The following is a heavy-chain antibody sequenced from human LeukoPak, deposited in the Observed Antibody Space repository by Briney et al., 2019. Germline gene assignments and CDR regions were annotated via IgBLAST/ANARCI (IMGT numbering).Heavy chain of an antibody. Sequence: GASVKVSCKASGGTFSSYAISWVRQAPGQGLEWMGGIIPIFGTANYAQKFQGRVTITADESTSTAYMELSSLRSEDTAAYYCARDGEQQLQEAHSYYYGMDVWGQGTTVTVSS. CDR2: IIPIFGTA. V-gene: IGHV1-69*01. CDR3: ARDGEQQLQEAHSYYYGMDV. J-gene: IGHJ6*02. CDR1: GGTFSSYA. D-gene: IGHD6-13*01.